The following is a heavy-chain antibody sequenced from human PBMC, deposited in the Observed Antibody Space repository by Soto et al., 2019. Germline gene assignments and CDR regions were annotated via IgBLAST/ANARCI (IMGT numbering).Heavy chain of an antibody. J-gene: IGHJ5*02. CDR2: INHSGST. V-gene: IGHV4-34*01. D-gene: IGHD3-16*01. CDR1: GGSFSGYY. Sequence: SETLSLTCAVYGGSFSGYYWSWIRQPPGKGLEWIGEINHSGSTNYNPSLKSRVTISVDTSKNQFSLKLSSVTAADTAVYYCARTGDLGWFDPWGQGTLVTVSS. CDR3: ARTGDLGWFDP.